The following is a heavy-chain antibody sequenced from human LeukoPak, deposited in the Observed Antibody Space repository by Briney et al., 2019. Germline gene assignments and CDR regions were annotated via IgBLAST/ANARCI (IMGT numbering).Heavy chain of an antibody. D-gene: IGHD2-15*01. V-gene: IGHV3-33*01. J-gene: IGHJ4*02. CDR2: IWYDGSNK. Sequence: GGSLRLSCAASGFAFSSYGMHWVRQAPGKGLEWVAVIWYDGSNKYYADSVKGRFTISRDNSKNTLYLQMNSLRAEDTAVYYCARAPTVVAAFDYWGQGTLVTVSS. CDR1: GFAFSSYG. CDR3: ARAPTVVAAFDY.